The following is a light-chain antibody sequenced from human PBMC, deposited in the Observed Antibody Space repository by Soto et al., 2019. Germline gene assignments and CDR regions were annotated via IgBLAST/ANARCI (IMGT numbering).Light chain of an antibody. V-gene: IGKV3-11*01. CDR1: QSVSSY. J-gene: IGKJ1*01. CDR3: QQRSNWPRT. Sequence: EIVLTQSPATLSLCPGERATLSCRASQSVSSYLAWYQQKPGQAPRLLIYDASNRATGIPARFSGSGSGTDFTLTISSLEPEDFAVYYCQQRSNWPRTFGQGTKVDNK. CDR2: DAS.